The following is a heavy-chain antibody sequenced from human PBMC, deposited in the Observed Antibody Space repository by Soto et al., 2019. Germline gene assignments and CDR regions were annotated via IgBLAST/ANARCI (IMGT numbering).Heavy chain of an antibody. V-gene: IGHV3-23*01. J-gene: IGHJ4*02. Sequence: GGSLRLSCAASGFTLSNYAMNWVRQAPGKGLEWVSTIRGSGGPTYYGDSVKGRLTISRDNSKNTLYLQINSLRAEDTAVYYCANTYFDYWGPGTLVTVSS. CDR1: GFTLSNYA. CDR2: IRGSGGPT. CDR3: ANTYFDY.